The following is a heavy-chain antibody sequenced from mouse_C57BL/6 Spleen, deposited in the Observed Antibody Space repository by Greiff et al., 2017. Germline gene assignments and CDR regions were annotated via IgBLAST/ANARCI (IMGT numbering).Heavy chain of an antibody. V-gene: IGHV1-72*01. CDR3: ARFMITTRYFDV. D-gene: IGHD2-4*01. CDR1: GYTFTSYW. CDR2: IDPNSGGT. Sequence: VQLQQPGAELVKPGASVKLSCKASGYTFTSYWMHWVKQRPGRGLEWIGRIDPNSGGTKYNEKFKSKATLNVDKPSSASYMQLSILTSEDSAVYYCARFMITTRYFDVWGTGTTVTVSS. J-gene: IGHJ1*03.